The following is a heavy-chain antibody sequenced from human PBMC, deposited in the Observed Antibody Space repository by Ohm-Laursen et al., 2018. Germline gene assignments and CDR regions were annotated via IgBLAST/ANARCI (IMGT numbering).Heavy chain of an antibody. CDR1: GGSFSGYY. CDR3: ARIGYCSGGTCYDAFNI. CDR2: TNHGGST. J-gene: IGHJ3*02. V-gene: IGHV4-34*01. Sequence: SDTLSLTCAVYGGSFSGYYWSWIRQPPGKGLEWIGETNHGGSTNCNPSLKSRVSISVDTSKKQFSLKLNSVAAADTAVYYCARIGYCSGGTCYDAFNIWGQGTMVTVSS. D-gene: IGHD2-15*01.